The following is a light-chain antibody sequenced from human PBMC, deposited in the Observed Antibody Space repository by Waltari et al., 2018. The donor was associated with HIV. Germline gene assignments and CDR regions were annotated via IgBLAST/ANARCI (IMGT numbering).Light chain of an antibody. CDR3: LVSYSGGVV. CDR2: GTY. CDR1: TGPVTSDQY. V-gene: IGLV7-46*01. J-gene: IGLJ2*01. Sequence: QPVVTQEPSLTVSPGGTVTLTCGCSTGPVTSDQYPYWFQQKPGQAPKTLIYGTYNKLSWTPARFSGSLLGGKAALTLAGAQSEDEADYYCLVSYSGGVVFGGGTKLTVL.